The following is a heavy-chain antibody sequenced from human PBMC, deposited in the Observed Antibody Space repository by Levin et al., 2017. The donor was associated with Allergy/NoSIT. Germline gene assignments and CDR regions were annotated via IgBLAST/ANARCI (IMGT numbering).Heavy chain of an antibody. CDR3: ARSRAAYYDFWSGYLPYYFDY. V-gene: IGHV3-11*01. J-gene: IGHJ4*02. CDR1: GFTFSDYY. D-gene: IGHD3-3*01. Sequence: GESLKISCAASGFTFSDYYMSWIRQAPGKGLEWVSYISSSGSTIYYADSVKGRFTISRDNAKNSLYLQMNSLRAEDTAVYYCARSRAAYYDFWSGYLPYYFDYWGQGTLVTVSS. CDR2: ISSSGSTI.